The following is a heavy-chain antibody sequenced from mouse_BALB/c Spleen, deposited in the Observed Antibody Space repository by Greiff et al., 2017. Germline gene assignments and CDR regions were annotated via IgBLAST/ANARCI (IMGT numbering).Heavy chain of an antibody. CDR1: GFTFSSYA. CDR2: ISSGGST. J-gene: IGHJ3*01. CDR3: ARHYGNSWFAY. D-gene: IGHD2-1*01. V-gene: IGHV5-6-5*01. Sequence: EVQGVESGGGLVKPGGSLKLSCAASGFTFSSYAMSWVRQTPEKRLEWVASISSGGSTYYPDSVKGRFTISRDNAKNTLYLQMSSLKSEDTAMYYCARHYGNSWFAYWGQGTLVTVSA.